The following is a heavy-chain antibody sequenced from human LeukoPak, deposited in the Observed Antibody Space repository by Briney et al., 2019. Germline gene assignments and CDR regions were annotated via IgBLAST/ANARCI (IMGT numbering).Heavy chain of an antibody. Sequence: SETLSLTCTVSGYSISSGYYWGWIRQPAGKGLEWIGRIYTSGSTNYNPSLKSRVTMSVDTSKNQFSLKLSSVTAADTAVYYCAREVVAATPSFDYWGQGTLVTVSS. CDR2: IYTSGST. V-gene: IGHV4-4*07. CDR3: AREVVAATPSFDY. J-gene: IGHJ4*02. CDR1: GYSISSGYY. D-gene: IGHD2-15*01.